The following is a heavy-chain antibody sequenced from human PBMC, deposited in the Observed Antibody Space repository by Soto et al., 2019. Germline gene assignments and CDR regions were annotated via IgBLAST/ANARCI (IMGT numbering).Heavy chain of an antibody. CDR3: AKDLQRFLEWGIGGFFDY. CDR2: ISGSGGST. D-gene: IGHD3-3*01. V-gene: IGHV3-23*01. J-gene: IGHJ4*02. Sequence: EVQLLESGGGLVQPGGSLRLSCAASGFTFSSYAMSWVRQAPGKGLEWVSAISGSGGSTYYADSVKGRFTISRDNSNNTLYLQMNSLRAEDTAVYYCAKDLQRFLEWGIGGFFDYWGQGTLVTVSS. CDR1: GFTFSSYA.